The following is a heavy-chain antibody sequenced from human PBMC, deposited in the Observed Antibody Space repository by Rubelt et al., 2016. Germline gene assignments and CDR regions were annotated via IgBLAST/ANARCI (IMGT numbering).Heavy chain of an antibody. D-gene: IGHD5-12*01. CDR1: GGSVSSSE. CDR3: ARVSGYDPFYYYGMDV. Sequence: QVHLVQSGAEMREPGSSVKVSCKASGGSVSSSEVSWVRQAPGQGLEWVGRIIPATGLPSYAQKFQGRVTMTRDTSTSTVYMDLSSLRCEDTAVYYCARVSGYDPFYYYGMDVWGQGTTVTVSS. V-gene: IGHV1-69*04. J-gene: IGHJ6*02. CDR2: IIPATGLP.